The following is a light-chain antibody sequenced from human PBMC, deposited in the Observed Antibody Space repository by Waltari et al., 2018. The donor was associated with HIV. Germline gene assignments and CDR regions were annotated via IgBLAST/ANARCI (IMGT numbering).Light chain of an antibody. Sequence: EVVLTQSPATLSVSAGERATLSCRGSQSVNTLLACYQQKPGQPPRLLIYGASTRAADIPARFSGSGSGTEFTLAISSLQSEDSAVYYCQQYNNWPITFGQGTRLEIE. CDR2: GAS. CDR3: QQYNNWPIT. J-gene: IGKJ5*01. CDR1: QSVNTL. V-gene: IGKV3-15*01.